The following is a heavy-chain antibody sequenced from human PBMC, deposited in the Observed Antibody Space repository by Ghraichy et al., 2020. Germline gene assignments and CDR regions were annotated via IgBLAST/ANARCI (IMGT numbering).Heavy chain of an antibody. CDR3: ARDVALTTVTTGPDAFDI. V-gene: IGHV1-18*04. J-gene: IGHJ3*02. Sequence: ASVKVSCKASGYTFTSYGISWVRQAPGQGLEWMGWISAYNGNTNYAQKLQGRVTMTTDTSTSTAYMELRSLRSDDTAVYYCARDVALTTVTTGPDAFDIWGQGTMVTVSS. CDR2: ISAYNGNT. CDR1: GYTFTSYG. D-gene: IGHD4-17*01.